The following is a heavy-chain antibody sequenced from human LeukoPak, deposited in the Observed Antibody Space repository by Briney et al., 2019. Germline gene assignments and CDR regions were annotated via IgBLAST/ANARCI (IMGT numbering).Heavy chain of an antibody. J-gene: IGHJ4*02. V-gene: IGHV4-59*01. Sequence: PSETLSLTCTVSGGSISSYYWSWIRQPPGQGLEWIGYIYYSGSTNYNPSLKSRVTISVDTSKNQFSLKLSSVTAADTAVYYCARKIQTGTAFDYRGQGTLVTVSS. CDR2: IYYSGST. CDR1: GGSISSYY. CDR3: ARKIQTGTAFDY. D-gene: IGHD1-1*01.